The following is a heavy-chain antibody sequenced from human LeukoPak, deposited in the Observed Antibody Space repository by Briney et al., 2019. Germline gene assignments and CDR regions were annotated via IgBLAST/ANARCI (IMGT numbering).Heavy chain of an antibody. CDR3: ARPRDNYYAYFDY. D-gene: IGHD3-10*01. Sequence: ASVKVSCKASGYTFTGYYMHWVRQAPGQGLEWMGWINPNSGGTNYAQKFQSRVTMTRDTSITTAYMELGRLRSDDTAVYYCARPRDNYYAYFDYWGQGTLVTVSS. CDR1: GYTFTGYY. CDR2: INPNSGGT. J-gene: IGHJ4*02. V-gene: IGHV1-2*02.